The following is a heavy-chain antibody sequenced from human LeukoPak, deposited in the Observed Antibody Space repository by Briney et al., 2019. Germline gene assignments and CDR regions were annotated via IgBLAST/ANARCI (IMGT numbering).Heavy chain of an antibody. Sequence: SVKVSCKASGGTFSSYAISWVRQAPGQGLEWMGGIIPIFGTANYAQKFQGRVTITADESTSTAYMELSSLRSEDTAVYYCAREQLERGGYYYYYGMDVWGQGTTVTVSS. D-gene: IGHD6-6*01. CDR3: AREQLERGGYYYYYGMDV. CDR2: IIPIFGTA. CDR1: GGTFSSYA. V-gene: IGHV1-69*13. J-gene: IGHJ6*02.